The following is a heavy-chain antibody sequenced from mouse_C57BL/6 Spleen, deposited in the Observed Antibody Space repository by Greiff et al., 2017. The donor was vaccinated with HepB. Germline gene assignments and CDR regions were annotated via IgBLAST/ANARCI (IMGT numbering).Heavy chain of an antibody. CDR1: RFTFSSYA. D-gene: IGHD1-1*01. Sequence: EVQRVESGGGLVKPGGSLKLSCAASRFTFSSYAMSWVRQTPEKRLEWVATISDGGSYTYYPDNVKGRFTISRDNAKNNLYLHMSHLKSEDTAMYYCARCGDYEEGFAYWGQGTLVTVSA. J-gene: IGHJ3*01. V-gene: IGHV5-4*01. CDR2: ISDGGSYT. CDR3: ARCGDYEEGFAY.